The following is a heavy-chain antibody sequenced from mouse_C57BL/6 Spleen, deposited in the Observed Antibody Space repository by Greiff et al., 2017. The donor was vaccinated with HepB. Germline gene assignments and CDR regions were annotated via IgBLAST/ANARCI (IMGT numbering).Heavy chain of an antibody. D-gene: IGHD2-4*01. Sequence: ESGPGLVKPSQSLSLTCSVTGYSITSGYYWNWIRQFPGNKLEWMGYISYDGSNNYNPSLKNRISITRDTSKNQFFLKLNSVTTEDTATYYCASENYDYDKGYAMDYWGQGTSVTVSS. CDR3: ASENYDYDKGYAMDY. CDR2: ISYDGSN. J-gene: IGHJ4*01. V-gene: IGHV3-6*01. CDR1: GYSITSGYY.